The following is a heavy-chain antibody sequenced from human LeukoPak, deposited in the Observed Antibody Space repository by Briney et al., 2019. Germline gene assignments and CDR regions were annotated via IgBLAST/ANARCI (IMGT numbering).Heavy chain of an antibody. V-gene: IGHV1-58*02. CDR1: GFTFSSSA. Sequence: SVKVSCKASGFTFSSSAIQWVGQVRGQRLEWIGWIVVGSGNTNYAQKFQDRVTITKDMSTMTAYMELSSLRSEDTALYYCAAVFFSSTVPYFDHWAQGTLVTVSS. CDR3: AAVFFSSTVPYFDH. CDR2: IVVGSGNT. D-gene: IGHD2-2*01. J-gene: IGHJ4*02.